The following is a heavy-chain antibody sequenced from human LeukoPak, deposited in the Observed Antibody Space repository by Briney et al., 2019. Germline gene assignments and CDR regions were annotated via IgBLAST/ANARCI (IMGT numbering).Heavy chain of an antibody. Sequence: GASVKVSFTGSGYTFTIYGISWVRQAPGQGRGWVGWISAYNGNTNYSQKLQGRGSITTDTAKSTAYMELRSLRSDDTAVYYCARDPGWHYYDSSGPQGMDVWGQGTTVTVSS. V-gene: IGHV1-18*01. CDR3: ARDPGWHYYDSSGPQGMDV. CDR1: GYTFTIYG. CDR2: ISAYNGNT. J-gene: IGHJ6*02. D-gene: IGHD3-22*01.